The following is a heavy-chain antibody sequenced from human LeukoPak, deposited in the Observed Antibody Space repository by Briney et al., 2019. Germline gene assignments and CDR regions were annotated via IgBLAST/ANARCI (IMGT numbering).Heavy chain of an antibody. J-gene: IGHJ6*02. D-gene: IGHD3-3*01. Sequence: PSETLSLTCAVYGGSFSGYYWSWIRQPPGKGLEWIGEINHSGSTNYNPSLKSRVTISVDTSKNQFSLKLSSVTAADTAVYYCARVPPRDFWSGYYTGISYYYGMDVWGQGTTVTVYS. CDR1: GGSFSGYY. CDR2: INHSGST. CDR3: ARVPPRDFWSGYYTGISYYYGMDV. V-gene: IGHV4-34*01.